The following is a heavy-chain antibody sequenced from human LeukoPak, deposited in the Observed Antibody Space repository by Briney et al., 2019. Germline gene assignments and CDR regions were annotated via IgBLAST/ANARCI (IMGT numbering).Heavy chain of an antibody. J-gene: IGHJ4*02. CDR2: ISSSSTI. Sequence: GGSLRLSCAAPGFTFSSYIMKWVRQAPGKGVEWVSYISSSSTIYYADSVKGRFTISRDNAKNSLYLQMNSLRDEDTAVYYCARAYCGGDCYSPDYWGQGTLVTVSS. CDR1: GFTFSSYI. CDR3: ARAYCGGDCYSPDY. D-gene: IGHD2-21*02. V-gene: IGHV3-48*02.